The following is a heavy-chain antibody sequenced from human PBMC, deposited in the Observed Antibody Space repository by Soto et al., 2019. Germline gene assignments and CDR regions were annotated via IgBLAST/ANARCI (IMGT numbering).Heavy chain of an antibody. CDR1: GFTFSSYA. Sequence: EVQLVESGGGLVQPGGSLRLSCAASGFTFSSYAMRWVRQAPGKGLEWVSGISDSGGSTYYADSMKGRFTISRDNSKNTVYLQMNSLRAEDTAVYYCAKGLTYYYDSSGQKGAFDIWGQGTMVSVSS. V-gene: IGHV3-23*04. D-gene: IGHD3-22*01. CDR3: AKGLTYYYDSSGQKGAFDI. CDR2: ISDSGGST. J-gene: IGHJ3*02.